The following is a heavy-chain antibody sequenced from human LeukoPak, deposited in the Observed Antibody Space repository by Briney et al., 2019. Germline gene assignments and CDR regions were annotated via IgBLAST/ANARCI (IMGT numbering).Heavy chain of an antibody. J-gene: IGHJ3*02. CDR2: INHSGST. CDR1: GGSFSGYY. V-gene: IGHV4-34*01. CDR3: ARVPHDYGDYGVVRYAFDI. Sequence: SETLSLTCAVYGGSFSGYYWSWIRQPPGKGLEWIGEINHSGSTKYNPSLKSRVTISVDTSKNQFSLKLSSVSAADTAVYYCARVPHDYGDYGVVRYAFDIWGQGTMVTVSS. D-gene: IGHD4-17*01.